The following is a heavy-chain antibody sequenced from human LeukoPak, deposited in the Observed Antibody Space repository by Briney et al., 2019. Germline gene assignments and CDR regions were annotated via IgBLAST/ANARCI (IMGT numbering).Heavy chain of an antibody. CDR1: GFSLSTRGVG. CDR2: IYWNDDK. J-gene: IGHJ3*02. D-gene: IGHD1-26*01. V-gene: IGHV2-5*01. Sequence: SAPTLAKPTQPLTLTCTFIGFSLSTRGVGVGWIRQPPGKALEWLAPIYWNDDKRYSPALKSRLTITKATSKNPVVLTMTNMDPVDTATYYCAHFSIRRGSYSGHAFDIWGQGTMVTVA. CDR3: AHFSIRRGSYSGHAFDI.